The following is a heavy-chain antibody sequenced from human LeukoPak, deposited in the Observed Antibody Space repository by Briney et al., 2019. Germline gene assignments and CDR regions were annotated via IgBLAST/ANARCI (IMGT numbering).Heavy chain of an antibody. CDR2: IYYSGST. Sequence: PSETLSLTCTVSGGSISSYYWSWIRQPPGKGLEWIGYIYYSGSTSYNPSLKSRVTISLYTSKNQFSLKLSSVTAADTAVYYCARSMVREVILSARRANWFDPWGRGTLVTVSS. CDR1: GGSISSYY. V-gene: IGHV4-59*12. J-gene: IGHJ5*02. D-gene: IGHD3-10*01. CDR3: ARSMVREVILSARRANWFDP.